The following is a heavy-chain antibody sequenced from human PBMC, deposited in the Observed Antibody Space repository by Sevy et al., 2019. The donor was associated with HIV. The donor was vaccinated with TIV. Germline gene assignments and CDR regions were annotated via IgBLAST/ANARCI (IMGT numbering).Heavy chain of an antibody. D-gene: IGHD3-10*01. CDR2: ISSSGDST. CDR1: GFTFYNYA. CDR3: ARGRIGPWVGNWFDP. J-gene: IGHJ5*02. Sequence: GGSLRLSCTASGFTFYNYAMHWVRQAPGKRLEFVSAISSSGDSTYHAESVKGRFTISRDNSKNTLYLQMGSLRVEDMAVYYCARGRIGPWVGNWFDPWGQGTLVTVSS. V-gene: IGHV3-64*02.